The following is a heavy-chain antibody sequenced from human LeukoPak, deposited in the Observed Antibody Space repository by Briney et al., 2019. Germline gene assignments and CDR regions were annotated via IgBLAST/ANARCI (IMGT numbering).Heavy chain of an antibody. J-gene: IGHJ4*02. CDR3: AKVLLWFGELPYYFDY. CDR2: ISGSGGST. V-gene: IGHV3-23*01. CDR1: GFTFSSYA. Sequence: GGSLRLPCAASGFTFSSYAMSWVRQAPGKGLEWVSAISGSGGSTYYADSVKGRFTISRDNSKNTLYLQMNGLRAEDTAVYYCAKVLLWFGELPYYFDYWGQGTLVTVSS. D-gene: IGHD3-10*01.